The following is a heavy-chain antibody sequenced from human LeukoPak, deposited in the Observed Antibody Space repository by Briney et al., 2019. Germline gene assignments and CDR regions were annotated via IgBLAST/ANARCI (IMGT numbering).Heavy chain of an antibody. J-gene: IGHJ4*02. CDR3: AKNHYNTDSYSDY. V-gene: IGHV3-23*01. Sequence: GGSLRLSCAASGFTFTPYAMSWVRQAPGKGLQWVSALSGSGASTYYADSVKGRFTISRDNSKNTVYLQMNSLRAEDTAVYYCAKNHYNTDSYSDYWGQGTPVTVSS. CDR1: GFTFTPYA. D-gene: IGHD1-14*01. CDR2: LSGSGAST.